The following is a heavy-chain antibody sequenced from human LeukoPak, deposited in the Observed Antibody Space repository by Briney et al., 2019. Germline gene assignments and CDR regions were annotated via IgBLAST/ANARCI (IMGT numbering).Heavy chain of an antibody. Sequence: GGSLRLSCAASGFTVSSNYMSWVRQAPGKGLEWVSVIYSGGSTHYVDSVKGRFTISRDNSKNTLYLQMNSLRAEDTAVYYCAKGEYGSGTYNKGFDYWGQGTLVTVSS. CDR2: IYSGGST. J-gene: IGHJ4*02. V-gene: IGHV3-66*01. D-gene: IGHD3-10*01. CDR1: GFTVSSNY. CDR3: AKGEYGSGTYNKGFDY.